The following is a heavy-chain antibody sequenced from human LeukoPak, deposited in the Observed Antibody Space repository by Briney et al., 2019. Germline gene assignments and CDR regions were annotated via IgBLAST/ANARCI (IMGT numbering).Heavy chain of an antibody. CDR3: ARGPSIADPSPQMDV. CDR1: GGSISSYY. J-gene: IGHJ6*04. V-gene: IGHV4-59*12. D-gene: IGHD6-6*01. CDR2: IYYSGST. Sequence: PSETLSLTCTVSGGSISSYYWSWIRQPPGKGLEWIGYIYYSGSTNYNPSLKSRVTISVDTSKNQFSLKLSSVTAADTAVYYCARGPSIADPSPQMDVWGKGTTVTVSS.